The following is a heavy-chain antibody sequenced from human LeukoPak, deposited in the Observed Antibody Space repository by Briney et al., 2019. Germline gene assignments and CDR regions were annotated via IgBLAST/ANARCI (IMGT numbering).Heavy chain of an antibody. V-gene: IGHV3-21*01. CDR1: GFTFSSYS. CDR3: ARAYSLDYPPDY. Sequence: GGSLRLSCAASGFTFSSYSMNWVRQAPGKGLEWVSSISSSSSYIYYADSVKGRFIISRDNAKNSLYLQMNSLRAEDTAVYYCARAYSLDYPPDYWGQGTLVTVSS. CDR2: ISSSSSYI. D-gene: IGHD4-11*01. J-gene: IGHJ4*02.